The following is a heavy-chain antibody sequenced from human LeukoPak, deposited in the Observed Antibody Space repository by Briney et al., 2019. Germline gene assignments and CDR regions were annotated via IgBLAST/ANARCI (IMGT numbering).Heavy chain of an antibody. CDR2: ISSSSSYI. V-gene: IGHV3-21*04. Sequence: GGSLRLSCAASGFTFSSYSMNWVRQAPGKGLEWVSFISSSSSYIYYADSVKGRFTISRDNSKKTLYLQMNSLRAEDTAIFYCAKDVYNWNFYFDYWGQGTLVTVSS. J-gene: IGHJ4*02. CDR3: AKDVYNWNFYFDY. D-gene: IGHD1-7*01. CDR1: GFTFSSYS.